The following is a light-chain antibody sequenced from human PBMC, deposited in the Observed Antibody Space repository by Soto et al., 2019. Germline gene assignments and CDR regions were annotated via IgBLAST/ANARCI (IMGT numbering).Light chain of an antibody. CDR3: QQYYSAPPT. CDR2: WAS. J-gene: IGKJ3*01. CDR1: QSVLYSSNNKKY. V-gene: IGKV4-1*01. Sequence: DIVMTQSPDSLAVSLGERATINCKSSQSVLYSSNNKKYLAWYQQKPGQPPKLLIYWASTRESGVPDRFSGSGSGTDFTLTISSLQAEDVAVYDCQQYYSAPPTFGPGTKVDSK.